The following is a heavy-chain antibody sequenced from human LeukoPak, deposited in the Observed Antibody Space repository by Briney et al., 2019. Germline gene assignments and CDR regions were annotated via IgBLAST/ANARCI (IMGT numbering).Heavy chain of an antibody. Sequence: SETLSLTCTVSGGSISSYYWSWIRQPPGKGLEWIGYSHYSGITNYNPSLKSRVTISVDTSKNQFSLKLSSVTAADTAVYYCVRGDYVWGSYRYFPSGLYFDYWGQGTLVTVSS. D-gene: IGHD3-16*02. CDR3: VRGDYVWGSYRYFPSGLYFDY. J-gene: IGHJ4*02. CDR1: GGSISSYY. V-gene: IGHV4-59*12. CDR2: SHYSGIT.